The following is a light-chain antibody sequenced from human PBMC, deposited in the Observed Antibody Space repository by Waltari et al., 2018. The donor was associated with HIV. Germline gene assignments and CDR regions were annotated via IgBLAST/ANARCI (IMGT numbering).Light chain of an antibody. CDR1: ARDMTTFNF. J-gene: IGLJ3*02. CDR2: EVY. Sequence: SALTQPASVSGSPGQSITISCTGPARDMTTFNFVSWYQPSPGRAPKLIIFEVYLRPSGVSDRFSGSKSGDTASLTISALRAEDEGDYFCSSYSTRGFVLFGGGTKVTVL. V-gene: IGLV2-14*01. CDR3: SSYSTRGFVL.